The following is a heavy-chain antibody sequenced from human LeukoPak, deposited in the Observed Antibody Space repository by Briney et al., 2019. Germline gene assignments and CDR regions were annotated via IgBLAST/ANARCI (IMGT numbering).Heavy chain of an antibody. V-gene: IGHV4-59*12. J-gene: IGHJ4*02. CDR1: GGSISSYY. CDR3: ARGRGYYDSSGYLDY. CDR2: IYYSGST. D-gene: IGHD3-22*01. Sequence: SETLSLTCTVSGGSISSYYWSWIRQPPGKGLEWIGYIYYSGSTNYNPSLKSRVTISVDTSKNQFSLKLSSVTAADTAVYYCARGRGYYDSSGYLDYWGQGTLVTVSS.